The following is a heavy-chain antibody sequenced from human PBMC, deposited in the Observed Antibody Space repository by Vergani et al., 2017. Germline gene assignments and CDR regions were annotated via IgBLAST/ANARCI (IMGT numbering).Heavy chain of an antibody. CDR1: GGSISSGGYS. D-gene: IGHD3-10*01. V-gene: IGHV4-30-2*01. Sequence: QLQLQESGSGLVKPSQTLSLTCAVSGGSISSGGYSWSWIRQPPGKGLEWIGYIYHSGSTYYNPSLKSRGTISVDRSKNQFSLKLSSVTAADTAVYYCARANYGSGSRGMDVWGQGTTVIVSS. CDR2: IYHSGST. CDR3: ARANYGSGSRGMDV. J-gene: IGHJ6*02.